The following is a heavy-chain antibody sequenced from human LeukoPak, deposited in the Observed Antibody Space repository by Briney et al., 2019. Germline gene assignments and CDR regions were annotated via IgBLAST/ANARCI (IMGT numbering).Heavy chain of an antibody. D-gene: IGHD4-23*01. J-gene: IGHJ4*02. Sequence: GASVKVSCKASGYTFTSYAMHWVRQAPGQRLEWMGWSNAGNGNTKYSQEFQDRVTITRDTSASTVYMELSSLRSEDLAVYYCARTRDYGGNWGFDYWGQGTLVTVSS. V-gene: IGHV1-3*02. CDR1: GYTFTSYA. CDR2: SNAGNGNT. CDR3: ARTRDYGGNWGFDY.